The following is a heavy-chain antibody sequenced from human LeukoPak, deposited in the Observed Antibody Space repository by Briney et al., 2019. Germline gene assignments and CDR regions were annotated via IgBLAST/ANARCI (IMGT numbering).Heavy chain of an antibody. D-gene: IGHD2-2*01. CDR1: GYTFTSYG. CDR3: AGPMGPTAIFGFDY. V-gene: IGHV1-18*01. J-gene: IGHJ4*02. CDR2: ISAYNGNT. Sequence: ASVKVSCKASGYTFTSYGISWVRQAPGQGLEWMGWISAYNGNTNYAQKLQGRVTMTTDTSTSTAYMELRSLRSDDTAVYYCAGPMGPTAIFGFDYWGQGILVTVSS.